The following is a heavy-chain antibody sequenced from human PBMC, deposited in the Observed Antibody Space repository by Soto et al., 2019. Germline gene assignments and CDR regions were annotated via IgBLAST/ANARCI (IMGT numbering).Heavy chain of an antibody. D-gene: IGHD2-2*01. V-gene: IGHV3-74*01. J-gene: IGHJ4*02. Sequence: GGSLRLSCAAPGFTFSNSWMHWVRQVSGKGLEWVSRINADGTSTSYADSVKGRFTISRDNAKNTLYLHVNSLRAEDTAVYYCVKVLARGVGVPRFYFDSWGQGALVTVSS. CDR3: VKVLARGVGVPRFYFDS. CDR2: INADGTST. CDR1: GFTFSNSW.